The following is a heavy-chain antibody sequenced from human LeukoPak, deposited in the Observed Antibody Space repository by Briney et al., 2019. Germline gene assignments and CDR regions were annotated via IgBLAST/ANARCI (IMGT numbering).Heavy chain of an antibody. V-gene: IGHV1-18*01. Sequence: GASVKVSCRASGYTFTSYGITWVRQAPGQGLEWMGWISAYNGNTKYVQKFQGRVTMTTDTSTSTAYMELRSLRSDDTAVYYCARSQGVILDDYFDYWGQGTLVTVSS. D-gene: IGHD2-21*01. CDR1: GYTFTSYG. J-gene: IGHJ4*02. CDR3: ARSQGVILDDYFDY. CDR2: ISAYNGNT.